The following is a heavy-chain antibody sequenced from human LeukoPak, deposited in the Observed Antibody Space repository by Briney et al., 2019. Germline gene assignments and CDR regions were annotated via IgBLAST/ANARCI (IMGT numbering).Heavy chain of an antibody. Sequence: SETLSLTCTVSGGSMHTYYWSWIRQSPEKGLEWIGYIYNTGNIKYNPSLKSRVTISMDASKNQFSLQLNSVTAADSAVYYCARGAWGFDPWGQGTLVAVSA. J-gene: IGHJ5*02. CDR2: IYNTGNI. V-gene: IGHV4-59*01. D-gene: IGHD1-26*01. CDR1: GGSMHTYY. CDR3: ARGAWGFDP.